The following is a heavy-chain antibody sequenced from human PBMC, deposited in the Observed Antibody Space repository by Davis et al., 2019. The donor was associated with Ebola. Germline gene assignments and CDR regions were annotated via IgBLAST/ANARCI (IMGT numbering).Heavy chain of an antibody. V-gene: IGHV3-21*01. CDR1: GFTVSSNH. CDR2: ISSSGNYI. D-gene: IGHD6-13*01. Sequence: GESLKIPCAASGFTVSSNHMNWVRRAPGKGLEWVSSISSSGNYIYYADSVKGRFTISRDNAKNSLYLQMTSLRDEDTAVYYCATIRSTIATADRDIWGQGTMVTVSS. CDR3: ATIRSTIATADRDI. J-gene: IGHJ3*02.